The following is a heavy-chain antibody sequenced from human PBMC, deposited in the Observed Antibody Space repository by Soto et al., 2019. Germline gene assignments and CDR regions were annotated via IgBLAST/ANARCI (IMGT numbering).Heavy chain of an antibody. CDR1: GFSVGDNY. D-gene: IGHD3-16*01. J-gene: IGHJ6*02. CDR3: ARSSGRRHVFTFDYGLDV. CDR2: SSSSGGYT. Sequence: QVQLVESGGGLVEPGGSLRLSCAASGFSVGDNYMTWIRQAPGKGLEWLSYSSSSGGYTNYADSVKGRFTISRDNTKHSLYLQMDSLRAEDSAVYFCARSSGRRHVFTFDYGLDVWGQGTTVPVSS. V-gene: IGHV3-11*06.